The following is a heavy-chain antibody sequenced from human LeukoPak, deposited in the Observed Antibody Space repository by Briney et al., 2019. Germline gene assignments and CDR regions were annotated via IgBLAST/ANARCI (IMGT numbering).Heavy chain of an antibody. D-gene: IGHD6-19*01. Sequence: PGGSLRLSCAASGFTVSSNYMSWVRQAPGKGLEWVSVIYSGGSTYYADSVKGRFTISRDNSKTTLYLQMTSLRAEDPAVYYCARDHPLPGYSSGWYSDYWGQGTLVTVSS. CDR2: IYSGGST. CDR3: ARDHPLPGYSSGWYSDY. V-gene: IGHV3-66*01. CDR1: GFTVSSNY. J-gene: IGHJ4*02.